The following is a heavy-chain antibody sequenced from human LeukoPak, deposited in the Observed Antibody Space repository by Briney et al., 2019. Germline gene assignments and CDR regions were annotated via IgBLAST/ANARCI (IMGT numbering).Heavy chain of an antibody. V-gene: IGHV1-8*03. CDR2: MNPNSGNT. Sequence: ASVKVSCKASGYTFISYTMNWVRQATGQGLEWMGWMNPNSGNTGYAQKFQGRVTITRNTSISTAYMELSSLRSEDTAVYYCARGTNWNYGFDYWGQGTLVTVSS. CDR1: GYTFISYT. D-gene: IGHD1-7*01. CDR3: ARGTNWNYGFDY. J-gene: IGHJ4*02.